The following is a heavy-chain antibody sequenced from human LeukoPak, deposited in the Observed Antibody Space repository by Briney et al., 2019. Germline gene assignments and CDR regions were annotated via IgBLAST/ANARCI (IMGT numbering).Heavy chain of an antibody. CDR2: ISYDGSNK. Sequence: GGSLRLSCAASGFTFSSYAMHGVRQAPGKGLEWVAVISYDGSNKYYADSVKGRFTISRDNSKNTLYLQMNSLRAEDTAVYYCAREMGGNALGYWGQGTLVTVSS. CDR3: AREMGGNALGY. D-gene: IGHD4-23*01. V-gene: IGHV3-30*04. CDR1: GFTFSSYA. J-gene: IGHJ4*02.